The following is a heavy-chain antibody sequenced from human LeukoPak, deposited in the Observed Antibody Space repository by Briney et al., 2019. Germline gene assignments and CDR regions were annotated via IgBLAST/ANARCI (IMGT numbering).Heavy chain of an antibody. Sequence: SETLSLTCTVSGGSISSYYWSWIRQPPGKGLEWIGYIYYSGSTNYNPSLKSRVTISVDTSKNQFSLKLSSVIAADTAVYYRARGLIAAANYYMDVWGKGTTVTVSS. J-gene: IGHJ6*03. CDR2: IYYSGST. D-gene: IGHD6-13*01. CDR3: ARGLIAAANYYMDV. CDR1: GGSISSYY. V-gene: IGHV4-59*01.